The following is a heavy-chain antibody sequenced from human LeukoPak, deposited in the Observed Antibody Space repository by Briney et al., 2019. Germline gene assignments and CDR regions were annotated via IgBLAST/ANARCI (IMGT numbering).Heavy chain of an antibody. D-gene: IGHD1-26*01. Sequence: SETLSLTCTVSGGSVSSGSYYWSWIRQPPGKGLEWFGYVYYTGSTNYNPSLRSRVTMSLGTSKNQFSLKLSSVTAADTAVYYCARSPSGNYLSFDFWGQGTLVTVSS. V-gene: IGHV4-61*01. CDR1: GGSVSSGSYY. CDR3: ARSPSGNYLSFDF. J-gene: IGHJ4*02. CDR2: VYYTGST.